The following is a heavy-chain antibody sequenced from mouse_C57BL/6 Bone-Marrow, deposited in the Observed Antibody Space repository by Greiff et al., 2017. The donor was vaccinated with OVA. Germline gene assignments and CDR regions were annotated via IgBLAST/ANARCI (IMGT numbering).Heavy chain of an antibody. J-gene: IGHJ3*01. V-gene: IGHV3-8*01. CDR2: ISYSGST. CDR1: GYSITNDY. CDR3: ARGLRFAY. Sequence: EVQLQQSGPGLAQPSQTLSLSCSVSGYSITNDYWNWIRKFPGNKLEYMGYISYSGSTNYNPSLRSRISITLDTSKNQYYLQLNSVTTEDTATYYCARGLRFAYWGQGTLVTVSA. D-gene: IGHD2-4*01.